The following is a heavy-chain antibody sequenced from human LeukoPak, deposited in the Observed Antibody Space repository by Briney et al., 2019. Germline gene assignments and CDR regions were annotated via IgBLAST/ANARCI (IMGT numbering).Heavy chain of an antibody. D-gene: IGHD5-12*01. V-gene: IGHV1-46*01. Sequence: ASVTVSCKASGYTFTSYYMHWVRQAPGQGLEWMGIINPSGGSTSYAQKFQGRVTMTRDTSTSTVYMELSSLRSEDTAVYYCARGVATTHYYYYYGMDVWGQGTTVTVSS. J-gene: IGHJ6*02. CDR2: INPSGGST. CDR1: GYTFTSYY. CDR3: ARGVATTHYYYYYGMDV.